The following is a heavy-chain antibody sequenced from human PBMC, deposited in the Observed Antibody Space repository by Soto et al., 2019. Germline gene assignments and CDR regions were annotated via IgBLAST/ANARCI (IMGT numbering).Heavy chain of an antibody. D-gene: IGHD3-10*01. CDR3: PRDLGMVRGPECLDV. CDR1: GYTFTSYG. CDR2: ISAYNGNT. V-gene: IGHV1-18*01. J-gene: IGHJ6*02. Sequence: GASVKISCKASGYTFTSYGISWVRQAPGQGLEWMGWISAYNGNTNYAQKLQGRVTMTTDTSTSTAYMELRSLRSDDTAVYYCPRDLGMVRGPECLDVWGQGTTVTVSS.